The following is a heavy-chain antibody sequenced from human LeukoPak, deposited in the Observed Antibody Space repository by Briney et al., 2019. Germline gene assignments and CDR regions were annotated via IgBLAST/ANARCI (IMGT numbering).Heavy chain of an antibody. CDR2: IYSGGST. Sequence: GGSLRLSCAASGFTVSSNYMSWVRQAPGKGLEWVSVIYSGGSTYYADSVKGRFTISRNNSKNTLYLQMNSLRAEDTAVYYCARDGVFDYYGMDVWGQGTTVTVSS. V-gene: IGHV3-53*01. CDR3: ARDGVFDYYGMDV. CDR1: GFTVSSNY. J-gene: IGHJ6*02. D-gene: IGHD3-16*01.